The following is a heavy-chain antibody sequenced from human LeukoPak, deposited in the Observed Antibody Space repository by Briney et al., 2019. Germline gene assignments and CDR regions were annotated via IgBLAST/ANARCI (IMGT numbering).Heavy chain of an antibody. CDR1: KFTFSAFW. CDR2: IKSKTDGGTT. D-gene: IGHD3-10*01. V-gene: IGHV3-15*01. J-gene: IGHJ4*02. CDR3: TTDGVYYGSGSFDY. Sequence: GGSLRLSCAASKFTFSAFWMSWVRQAPGKGLEWVGRIKSKTDGGTTDYAAPVKGRFTISRDDSKNTLYLQMNSLKTEDTAVYYCTTDGVYYGSGSFDYWGQGTLVTVSS.